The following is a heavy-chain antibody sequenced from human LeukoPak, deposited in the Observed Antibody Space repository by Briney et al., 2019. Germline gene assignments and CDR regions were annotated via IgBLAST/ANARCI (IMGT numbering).Heavy chain of an antibody. J-gene: IGHJ2*01. CDR2: TSSNDAGT. V-gene: IGHV3-23*01. CDR3: AKDRERYSTSWYPYFDL. Sequence: GGSLRLSCAASGFTLSTYAMSWVRQTPGKGLEWVAATSSNDAGTDHADSVRGRFTISRDNAKNTLYLQMNSLRAEDTAVYYCAKDRERYSTSWYPYFDLWGRGTLVPVSS. CDR1: GFTLSTYA. D-gene: IGHD6-13*01.